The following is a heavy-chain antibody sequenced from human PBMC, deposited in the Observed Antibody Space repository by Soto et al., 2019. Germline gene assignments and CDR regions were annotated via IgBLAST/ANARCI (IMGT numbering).Heavy chain of an antibody. D-gene: IGHD1-1*01. CDR2: INPSGGST. CDR1: GYTFTSYY. CDR3: ARETELEPGPFAI. V-gene: IGHV1-46*01. Sequence: ASVKVSCKASGYTFTSYYMHWVRQAPVQVLEWMGIINPSGGSTSYEQKFQGRLTMTRDTPTRTVYMELSSLRSEDTAVYYCARETELEPGPFAISAQGAIVTVSS. J-gene: IGHJ3*02.